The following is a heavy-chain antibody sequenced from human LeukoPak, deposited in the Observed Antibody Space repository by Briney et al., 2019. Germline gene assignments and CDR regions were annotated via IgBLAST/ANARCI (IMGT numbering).Heavy chain of an antibody. J-gene: IGHJ4*02. CDR2: ISYNGNT. V-gene: IGHV4-31*03. D-gene: IGHD3-10*01. Sequence: ASQTLSLTCTVSGGNISSGGYYWSWIRQQPGKGLEWIGYISYNGNTYYNPSLKTRLTISVDTSQNQFCLNVSSVTAADTAVYHCTSVDLNMVREVHDWGQGTLVTVSS. CDR3: TSVDLNMVREVHD. CDR1: GGNISSGGYY.